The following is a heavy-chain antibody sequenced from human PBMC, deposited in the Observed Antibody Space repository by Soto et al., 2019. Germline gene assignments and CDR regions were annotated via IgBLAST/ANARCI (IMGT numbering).Heavy chain of an antibody. CDR3: ARWGDIVVVVAANRPYYYGMDV. CDR1: GGSITNYY. V-gene: IGHV4-59*06. D-gene: IGHD2-15*01. J-gene: IGHJ6*02. CDR2: IYYSGST. Sequence: SETLSLTCTVSGGSITNYYWSWIRQPPGKGLEWIGYIYYSGSTYYNPSLKSRVTISVDTSKNQFSLKLSSVTAADTAVYYCARWGDIVVVVAANRPYYYGMDVWGQGTTVTVSS.